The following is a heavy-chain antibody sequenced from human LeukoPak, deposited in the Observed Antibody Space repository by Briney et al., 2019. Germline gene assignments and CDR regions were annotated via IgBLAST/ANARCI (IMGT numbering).Heavy chain of an antibody. J-gene: IGHJ6*02. CDR1: GFTFSDYY. V-gene: IGHV3-11*01. Sequence: PGGSLRLSCAASGFTFSDYYMSWIRQAPGKGLEWVSYISSSGSTIYYADSVKGRFTISRDNAKNSLYLQMNGLRAEDTAVYYCARNGALNGGIVVVPAASPHTSNYYGMDVWGQGTTVTVSS. CDR3: ARNGALNGGIVVVPAASPHTSNYYGMDV. D-gene: IGHD2-2*01. CDR2: ISSSGSTI.